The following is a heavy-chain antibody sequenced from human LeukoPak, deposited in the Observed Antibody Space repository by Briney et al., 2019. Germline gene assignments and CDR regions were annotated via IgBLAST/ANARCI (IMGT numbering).Heavy chain of an antibody. D-gene: IGHD1-26*01. Sequence: PSETLSLTCTVSGVSISSSSYYWGWIRQPPGKGLEWIGSIYYSGSTYYNPSLKSRVTISVDTSKNQFSLKLSSVTAAGTAVYYCARDDSGSYYGFDGYWGQGTLVTVSS. CDR1: GVSISSSSYY. CDR2: IYYSGST. CDR3: ARDDSGSYYGFDGY. J-gene: IGHJ4*02. V-gene: IGHV4-39*02.